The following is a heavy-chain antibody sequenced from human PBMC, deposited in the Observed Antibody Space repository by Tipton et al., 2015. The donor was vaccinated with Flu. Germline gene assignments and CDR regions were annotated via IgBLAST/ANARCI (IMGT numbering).Heavy chain of an antibody. CDR1: GDSISSDYY. J-gene: IGHJ4*02. Sequence: TLSLTCTISGDSISSDYYWGWIRQPPGKGLEWIGNIFRTGSTYRNSSLKSRATISIDKSKNQFSLRVFSVTAADTAVYYCARAGGSNSWYVYWGQGTLVTVSS. D-gene: IGHD6-13*01. V-gene: IGHV4-38-2*02. CDR2: IFRTGST. CDR3: ARAGGSNSWYVY.